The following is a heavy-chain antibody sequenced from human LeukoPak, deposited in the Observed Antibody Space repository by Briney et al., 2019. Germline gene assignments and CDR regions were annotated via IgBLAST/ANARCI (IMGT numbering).Heavy chain of an antibody. CDR2: IVGSSSTI. Sequence: PGGSLTLSCALSGFTLSTYSMNWVRHAAGKGLEWVSYIVGSSSTIYYADSVKGRFTISRDNAKNSLYLQMDSLRAEDTAVYYCATDSPETAAFDYWGQGTLVTVSS. CDR3: ATDSPETAAFDY. D-gene: IGHD1-1*01. CDR1: GFTLSTYS. J-gene: IGHJ4*02. V-gene: IGHV3-48*04.